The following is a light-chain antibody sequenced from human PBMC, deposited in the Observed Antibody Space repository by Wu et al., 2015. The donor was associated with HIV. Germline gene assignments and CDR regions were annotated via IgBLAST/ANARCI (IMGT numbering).Light chain of an antibody. V-gene: IGKV3-15*01. CDR2: GAS. CDR3: QQYNNWPWT. J-gene: IGKJ1*01. CDR1: QSISSN. Sequence: EIVMTQSPATLSVSPGERATLSCRASQSISSNLAWHQQRPGQAPRLLIYGASTRATGIPARFRGSGSGTEFTLTISSMQSEDFAVYYCQQYNNWPWTFGQGTKVE.